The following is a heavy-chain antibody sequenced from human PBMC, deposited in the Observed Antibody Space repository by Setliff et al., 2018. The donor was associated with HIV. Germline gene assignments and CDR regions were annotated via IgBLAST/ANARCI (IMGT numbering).Heavy chain of an antibody. CDR2: VYPGDSDS. D-gene: IGHD3-10*01. CDR1: GYTFTHYW. V-gene: IGHV5-51*01. CDR3: VRLNRGSTWSIASDRGFFDP. J-gene: IGHJ5*02. Sequence: PGESLKISSKASGYTFTHYWIGWVRQMPGKGLEWMGFVYPGDSDSRYSPSLQGQVTISADTSLKTAHLQWSSLKASDTATYFCVRLNRGSTWSIASDRGFFDPWGQGTLVTVSS.